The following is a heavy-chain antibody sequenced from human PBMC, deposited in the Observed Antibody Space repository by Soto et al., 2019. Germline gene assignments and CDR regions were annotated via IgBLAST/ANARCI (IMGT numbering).Heavy chain of an antibody. J-gene: IGHJ6*02. Sequence: QVQLEQSGAEVKKPGSSVKVSCKASGGTFRNSAISWVRQAPGQGLEWMGGIIPIFRTPDFAQQFHGRVTITAGESTGTAYMELRGLRSDDTAVYFCARDNDRPQLGGNYYYILDVWGHGPTVTVSS. D-gene: IGHD1-1*01. CDR1: GGTFRNSA. CDR3: ARDNDRPQLGGNYYYILDV. CDR2: IIPIFRTP. V-gene: IGHV1-69*12.